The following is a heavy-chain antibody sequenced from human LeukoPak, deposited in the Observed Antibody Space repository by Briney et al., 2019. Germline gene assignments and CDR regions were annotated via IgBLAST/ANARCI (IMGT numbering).Heavy chain of an antibody. CDR3: ARRPAWGPYSSSWYLDY. V-gene: IGHV1-18*01. CDR1: GYTFTSYG. CDR2: ISAYNGNT. D-gene: IGHD6-13*01. J-gene: IGHJ4*02. Sequence: ASVKVSCKASGYTFTSYGISWVRQAPGQGLEWMGWISAYNGNTNYAQKLQGRVTMTTDTSTSTAYVELRSLRSDDTAVYYCARRPAWGPYSSSWYLDYWGQGTLVTVSS.